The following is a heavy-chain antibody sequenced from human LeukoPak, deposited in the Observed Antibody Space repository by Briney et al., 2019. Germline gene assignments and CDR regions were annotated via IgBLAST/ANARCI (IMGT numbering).Heavy chain of an antibody. J-gene: IGHJ4*02. CDR2: ISAYNGNT. D-gene: IGHD3-22*01. Sequence: GASVRVSFKASGYTFTSYGISWGRQAPGQGLGWMGWISAYNGNTNYAQKLQGRVTMTTDTSTSTAYMELRSLRSDDTAVYYCARDEAPYYYDSSGYYPFDYWGQGTLVTVSS. CDR3: ARDEAPYYYDSSGYYPFDY. V-gene: IGHV1-18*01. CDR1: GYTFTSYG.